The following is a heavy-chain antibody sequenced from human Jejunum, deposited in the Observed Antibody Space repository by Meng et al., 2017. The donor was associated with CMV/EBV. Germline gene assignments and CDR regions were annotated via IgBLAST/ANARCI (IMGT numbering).Heavy chain of an antibody. CDR3: AKDRGYQVAEDSFDV. D-gene: IGHD2-2*01. J-gene: IGHJ3*01. V-gene: IGHV3-23*03. Sequence: FSFRNYAMNGVRKAPGKGLEWVSVFYISGRSTYYADSVKGRFTISRDNSRNTLYLQMNSLRVEDTAVYYCAKDRGYQVAEDSFDVWGQGTMVTVSS. CDR2: FYISGRST. CDR1: FSFRNYA.